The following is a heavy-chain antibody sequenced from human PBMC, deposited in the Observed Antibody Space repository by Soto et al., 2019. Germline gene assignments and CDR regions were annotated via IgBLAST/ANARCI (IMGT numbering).Heavy chain of an antibody. CDR3: ARGVYYDSSGYYKVYYFDY. Sequence: VQLVQSGAEVKKPGASVKVSCKASGYTFTSYGISWVRQAPGQGLEWMGWISAYNGNTNYAQKLQGRVTMTTDTSTSTAYMELRSLRSDDTAVYYCARGVYYDSSGYYKVYYFDYWGQGTLVTVSS. J-gene: IGHJ4*02. CDR1: GYTFTSYG. CDR2: ISAYNGNT. V-gene: IGHV1-18*01. D-gene: IGHD3-22*01.